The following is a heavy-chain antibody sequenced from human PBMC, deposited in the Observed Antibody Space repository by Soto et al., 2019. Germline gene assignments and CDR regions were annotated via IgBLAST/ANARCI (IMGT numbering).Heavy chain of an antibody. CDR1: GFTFSSFG. CDR2: ISGDGSVK. J-gene: IGHJ3*01. D-gene: IGHD3-3*01. V-gene: IGHV3-30*18. Sequence: QVPLVESGGGVLQPGRSLRLSCVASGFTFSSFGMHWVRQAPGKGLEWLAGISGDGSVKFYAGSVKGRFTVSRDNSRNSVSLQMNSLRAEDTAIYYCAKYGVETIRASVAFDVWGQGTMVTVSS. CDR3: AKYGVETIRASVAFDV.